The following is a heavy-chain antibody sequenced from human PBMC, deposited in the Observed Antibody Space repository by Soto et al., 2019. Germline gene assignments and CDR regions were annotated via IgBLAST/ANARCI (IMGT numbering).Heavy chain of an antibody. CDR1: GFTFTSYA. D-gene: IGHD2-15*01. V-gene: IGHV3-23*01. J-gene: IGHJ6*03. CDR2: VSGSGGST. CDR3: AKDAFGYCSGGSCYFYYMDV. Sequence: GGSLRLSCASSGFTFTSYAMIWVRQATGRGLEWVSAVSGSGGSTYYADSVKGRFTISRDNSKNTLYLQMNSLRAEDTALYYCAKDAFGYCSGGSCYFYYMDVWGKGTTVTVSS.